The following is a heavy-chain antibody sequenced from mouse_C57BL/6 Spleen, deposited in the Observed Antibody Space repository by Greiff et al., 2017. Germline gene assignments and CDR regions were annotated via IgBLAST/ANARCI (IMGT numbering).Heavy chain of an antibody. CDR2: ISSGSSTI. J-gene: IGHJ2*01. V-gene: IGHV5-17*01. CDR1: GFTFSDYG. CDR3: ASEWFDY. Sequence: EVMLVESGGGLVKPGGSLKLSCAASGFTFSDYGMHWVRQAPEKGLEWVAYISSGSSTIYYADTVKGRFTISRDNAKNTLFLHMTSLRSEDTAMYYCASEWFDYWGQGTTLTVSS.